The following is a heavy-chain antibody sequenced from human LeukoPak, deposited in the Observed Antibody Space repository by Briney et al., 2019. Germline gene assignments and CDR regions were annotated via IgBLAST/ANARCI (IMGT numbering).Heavy chain of an antibody. Sequence: GGPLRLSCAASGFTFSNYEMNWVRQAPGKGLEGVSYISSSGSTTYYADSVKGRFTISRDNAKNSLYLQMNSLRAEDTAVYYCARGYCSGGSCYFDYWGQGTLVPVSS. CDR1: GFTFSNYE. V-gene: IGHV3-48*03. J-gene: IGHJ4*02. CDR2: ISSSGSTT. CDR3: ARGYCSGGSCYFDY. D-gene: IGHD2-15*01.